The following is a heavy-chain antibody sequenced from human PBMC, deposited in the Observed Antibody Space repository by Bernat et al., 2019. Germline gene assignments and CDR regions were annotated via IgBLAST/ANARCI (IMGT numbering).Heavy chain of an antibody. CDR3: ASTPLILLGDYYFDY. CDR2: ISSSSRYT. Sequence: QVQLVESGGGLVKPGGSLRLSCAASGFTFSDYYMSWILQAPGKGLEWVSYISSSSRYTNYADSVKGRFTISRDNAKNSLYLQMNSLGAEDTAVYFCASTPLILLGDYYFDYWGQGTLVTVSS. D-gene: IGHD2-21*02. J-gene: IGHJ4*02. CDR1: GFTFSDYY. V-gene: IGHV3-11*05.